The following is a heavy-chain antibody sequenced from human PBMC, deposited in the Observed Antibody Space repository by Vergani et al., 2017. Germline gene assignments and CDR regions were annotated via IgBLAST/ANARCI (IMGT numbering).Heavy chain of an antibody. CDR2: INPNSGGT. CDR3: ARTRSSGYYSSASYYGDYFDC. Sequence: QVQLVQSGAEVKKPGASVKVPCKASGYTFTGYYMHWVRQASGQGLEWMGWINPNSGGTNYAQKFQGRVTMTRDTSISTAYMELSRLRSDDTAVYYCARTRSSGYYSSASYYGDYFDCWGQGPLVTVSS. D-gene: IGHD3-10*01. J-gene: IGHJ4*02. CDR1: GYTFTGYY. V-gene: IGHV1-2*02.